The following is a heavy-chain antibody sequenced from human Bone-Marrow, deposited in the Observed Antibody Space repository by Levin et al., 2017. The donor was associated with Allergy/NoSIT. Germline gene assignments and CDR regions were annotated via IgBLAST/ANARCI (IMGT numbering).Heavy chain of an antibody. CDR2: IYNSGST. CDR1: GGSISSFY. Sequence: SQTLSLTCTVSGGSISSFYWSWIRQPPGKGLEWIGSIYNSGSTNYNPSLKSRVTISVDTSKKQSPLKLSSVTAADTAVYYCARGYYAAGLHDYWGQGTLVTVSS. J-gene: IGHJ4*02. V-gene: IGHV4-59*01. CDR3: ARGYYAAGLHDY. D-gene: IGHD3-10*01.